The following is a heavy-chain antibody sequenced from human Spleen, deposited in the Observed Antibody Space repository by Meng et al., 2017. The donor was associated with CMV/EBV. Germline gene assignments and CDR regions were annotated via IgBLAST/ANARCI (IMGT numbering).Heavy chain of an antibody. CDR3: ARGVEMATMQLDY. J-gene: IGHJ4*02. V-gene: IGHV1-69*05. Sequence: KASGGTVSSHSVTWVRQATGQGLEWMGGIMPIFGTANYAQKFQGRVTITTDESTSTAYMELNSLRSEDTAVYYCARGVEMATMQLDYWGQGTLVTVSS. CDR2: IMPIFGTA. CDR1: GGTVSSHS. D-gene: IGHD5-24*01.